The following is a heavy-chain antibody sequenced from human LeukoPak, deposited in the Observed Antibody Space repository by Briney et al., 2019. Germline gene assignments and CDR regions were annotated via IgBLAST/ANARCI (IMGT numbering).Heavy chain of an antibody. CDR3: ARVRDLYSSGWYWFDP. J-gene: IGHJ5*02. V-gene: IGHV4-30-4*07. D-gene: IGHD6-19*01. Sequence: SETLSLTCAVSGDAINSGGYFWTWVRQPPGKGLECIGYFANTAFAYYNPSLKNRVIMSLDTSKNQFSLKLSSVTAADTAVYYCARVRDLYSSGWYWFDPWGQGTLVTVSS. CDR2: FANTAFA. CDR1: GDAINSGGYF.